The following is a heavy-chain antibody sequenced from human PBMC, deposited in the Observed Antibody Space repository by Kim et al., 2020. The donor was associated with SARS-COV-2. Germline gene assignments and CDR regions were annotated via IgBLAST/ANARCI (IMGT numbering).Heavy chain of an antibody. CDR1: GFTFSSYA. CDR2: IYSGGSST. D-gene: IGHD3-9*01. Sequence: GGSLRLSCAASGFTFSSYAMSWVRQAPGKGLEWVAVIYSGGSSTYYADSVKGRFTISRDNTKNTPYLQMNSLRAEVTAVYYCAKSSRSLRYFDWLSPLYFDYWGQATLVTVSS. V-gene: IGHV3-23*03. CDR3: AKSSRSLRYFDWLSPLYFDY. J-gene: IGHJ4*02.